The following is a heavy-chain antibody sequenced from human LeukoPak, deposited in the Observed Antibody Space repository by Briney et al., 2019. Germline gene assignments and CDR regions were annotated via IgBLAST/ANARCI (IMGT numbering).Heavy chain of an antibody. Sequence: ASVKVSCKASGYTFTSYDINWVRQAPGQGLEWMGWISAYNGNTKYAQKLQGRVTMTTDTSTSTAYMELRSLRSDDTAVYYCARDNSVGDIAWWFDPWGQGTLVTVSS. CDR2: ISAYNGNT. J-gene: IGHJ5*02. D-gene: IGHD3-10*01. CDR3: ARDNSVGDIAWWFDP. CDR1: GYTFTSYD. V-gene: IGHV1-18*01.